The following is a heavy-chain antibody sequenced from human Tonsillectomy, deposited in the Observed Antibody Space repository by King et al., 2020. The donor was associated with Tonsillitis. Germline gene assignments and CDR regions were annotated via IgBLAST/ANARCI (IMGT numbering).Heavy chain of an antibody. J-gene: IGHJ4*02. CDR2: MTSDTITI. D-gene: IGHD6-19*01. CDR1: GFTFSVYS. CDR3: ARSVAGRFDY. Sequence: VQLVESGGGVVQPGDSLRLSCAASGFTFSVYSMNWVRQAPGKGLEWISYMTSDTITIYYADSVRGRFTFSRDNAKNSLYLEMSSLRAGDTAVYYCARSVAGRFDYWGQGTRVTVSS. V-gene: IGHV3-48*04.